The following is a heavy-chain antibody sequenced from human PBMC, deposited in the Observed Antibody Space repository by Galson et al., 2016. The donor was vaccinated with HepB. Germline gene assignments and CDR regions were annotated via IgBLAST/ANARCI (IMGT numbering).Heavy chain of an antibody. Sequence: SCKASGGTFSTYAITWVRQAPGQGLEWMGGIIPIFGAADYAQKFQGRVTITADKSTSTAYMELSTLRSEDMALYYCARARVAGATRWLAYWGQGTLVTVSS. CDR2: IIPIFGAA. CDR3: ARARVAGATRWLAY. J-gene: IGHJ4*02. CDR1: GGTFSTYA. D-gene: IGHD6-19*01. V-gene: IGHV1-69*06.